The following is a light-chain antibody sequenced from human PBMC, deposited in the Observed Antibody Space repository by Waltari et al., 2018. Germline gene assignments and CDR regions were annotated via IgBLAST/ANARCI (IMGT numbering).Light chain of an antibody. Sequence: EIVMTQSPATLSVSPGDRATLSCRASQSFTRKLSWYQQKPGQVPRLLIYGVSTRATGIPARFSGSGSGTEFTLTISSLQAEDVAVYYCQQYYITPPTFGQGTKVEIK. CDR2: GVS. CDR3: QQYYITPPT. V-gene: IGKV3-15*01. J-gene: IGKJ1*01. CDR1: QSFTRK.